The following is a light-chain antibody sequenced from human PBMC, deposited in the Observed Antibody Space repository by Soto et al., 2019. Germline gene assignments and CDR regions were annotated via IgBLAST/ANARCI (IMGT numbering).Light chain of an antibody. J-gene: IGKJ1*01. Sequence: EFVLSQSPATLSLSPGERATLSCGASQSVSSTYVAWYQQIPGLAPRLLIYDASSRATGIPDRFSGSGSGTEFTLTISRLEPEDFAVYYCQQYGGGPQTFGQGTKVDVK. CDR3: QQYGGGPQT. CDR1: QSVSSTY. V-gene: IGKV3D-20*01. CDR2: DAS.